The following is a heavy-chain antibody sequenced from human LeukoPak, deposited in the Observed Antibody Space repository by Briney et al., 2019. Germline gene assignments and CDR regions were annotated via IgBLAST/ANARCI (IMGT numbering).Heavy chain of an antibody. Sequence: SVKVSCKASGGTFSSYGISWVRQAPGQGLEWMGGIIPPFGTGNYAQKFQGTVTITMDESTSTAYMEVSSLGSEDTAVYFCAGGVLGRSHRSMDVWGKGTTVTVSS. CDR3: AGGVLGRSHRSMDV. D-gene: IGHD3-10*01. CDR2: IIPPFGTG. J-gene: IGHJ6*03. CDR1: GGTFSSYG. V-gene: IGHV1-69*05.